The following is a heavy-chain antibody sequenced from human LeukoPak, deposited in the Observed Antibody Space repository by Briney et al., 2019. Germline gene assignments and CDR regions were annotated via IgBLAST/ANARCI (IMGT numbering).Heavy chain of an antibody. CDR3: ARSGPTYRVKLYGMDV. CDR1: GGTFSSYA. D-gene: IGHD5/OR15-5a*01. V-gene: IGHV1-69*13. Sequence: ASVKVSCKASGGTFSSYAISWVRQAPGQGLEWMGGIIPIFGTANYAQKFQGRVTITADESTSTAYMELSSLRSEDTAVYYCARSGPTYRVKLYGMDVWGQGTTVTVSS. CDR2: IIPIFGTA. J-gene: IGHJ6*02.